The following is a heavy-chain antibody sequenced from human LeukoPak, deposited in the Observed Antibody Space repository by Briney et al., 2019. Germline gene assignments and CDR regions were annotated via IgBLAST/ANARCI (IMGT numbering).Heavy chain of an antibody. Sequence: SETLSLTCTVSGASIRSGDYYWSWIRQPPGKSLEWIGYIYDSGSTYYNPSLKSRITISVDTSENRFSLKLSSVTATDTAVYYCARDCSGGSCYGAFDIWGQGTMVTVSS. CDR2: IYDSGST. CDR3: ARDCSGGSCYGAFDI. V-gene: IGHV4-30-4*01. D-gene: IGHD2-15*01. J-gene: IGHJ3*02. CDR1: GASIRSGDYY.